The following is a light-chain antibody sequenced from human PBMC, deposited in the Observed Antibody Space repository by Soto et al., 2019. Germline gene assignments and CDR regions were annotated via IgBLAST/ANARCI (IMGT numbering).Light chain of an antibody. V-gene: IGKV3-15*01. J-gene: IGKJ5*01. Sequence: EIVMTQSPATLSVSPGERATLSCRASQSIASNLAWYQQKPGQAPRLLIYGASTRATGIPARFSGRGSGTEFTLTISRLQSEDFVVYYCQQYNNWPRTFGQGTRLEIK. CDR1: QSIASN. CDR3: QQYNNWPRT. CDR2: GAS.